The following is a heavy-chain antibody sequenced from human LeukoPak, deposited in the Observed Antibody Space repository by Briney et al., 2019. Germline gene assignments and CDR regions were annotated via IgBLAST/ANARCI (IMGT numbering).Heavy chain of an antibody. CDR1: GYSISSGYY. J-gene: IGHJ4*02. CDR2: IYHSGST. V-gene: IGHV4-38-2*02. D-gene: IGHD6-13*01. CDR3: ARATGSSSPWDY. Sequence: SETLSLTCTVSGYSISSGYYWGWIRQPPGKGLEWIGSIYHSGSTYYNPSLKSRVTISVDTSKNQFSLKLSSVTAADTAVYYCARATGSSSPWDYWGQGTLVTVSS.